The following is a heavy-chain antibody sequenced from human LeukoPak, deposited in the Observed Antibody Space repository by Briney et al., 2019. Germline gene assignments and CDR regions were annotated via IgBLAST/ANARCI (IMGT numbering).Heavy chain of an antibody. CDR3: TGGGLVRGSLHWFDP. V-gene: IGHV6-1*01. J-gene: IGHJ5*02. Sequence: SQTLSLTCAISGDSVSGGSAGWNWIRQSPSRGLEWLGRIYYRSKWYSDYAISVKSRITINPDASRNQFSLQLNSVTHDDTAVYYCTGGGLVRGSLHWFDPWGQGTLVTVSS. D-gene: IGHD3-10*01. CDR1: GDSVSGGSAG. CDR2: IYYRSKWYS.